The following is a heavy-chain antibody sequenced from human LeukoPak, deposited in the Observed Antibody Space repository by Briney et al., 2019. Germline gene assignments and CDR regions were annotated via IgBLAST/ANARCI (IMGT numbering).Heavy chain of an antibody. CDR1: GGSFSGYY. V-gene: IGHV4-34*01. CDR2: INHSGST. Sequence: PSETLSLTCAVYGGSFSGYYWSWIRQPPGKGLEWIGEINHSGSTNYNPSLKSRVTISVDTSKNQFSLKLSSVTAADTAVYYCARVQSGPVDYWGQGTLVTVSS. J-gene: IGHJ4*01. D-gene: IGHD6-25*01. CDR3: ARVQSGPVDY.